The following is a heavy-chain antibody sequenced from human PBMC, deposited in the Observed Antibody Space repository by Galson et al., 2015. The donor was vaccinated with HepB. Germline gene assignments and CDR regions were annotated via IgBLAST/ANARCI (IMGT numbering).Heavy chain of an antibody. CDR2: INPSGGST. D-gene: IGHD2-2*01. Sequence: SVKVSCKASGYTFTSYYMHWVRQAPGQGLEWMGIINPSGGSTSYAQKFQGRVTMTRDTSTSTVYMELSSLRSEDTAVYYCAREKGLVVPAATDYYYYYGMDVWGQGTTVTVSS. CDR1: GYTFTSYY. V-gene: IGHV1-46*01. CDR3: AREKGLVVPAATDYYYYYGMDV. J-gene: IGHJ6*02.